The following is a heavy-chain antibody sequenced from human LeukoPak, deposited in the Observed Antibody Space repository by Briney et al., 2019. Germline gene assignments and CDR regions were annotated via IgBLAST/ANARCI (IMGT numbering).Heavy chain of an antibody. CDR2: INSNSGGT. CDR3: AREKVEGANWFDP. J-gene: IGHJ5*02. CDR1: GYTFTGYY. D-gene: IGHD2-15*01. Sequence: ASVKVSCMASGYTFTGYYMHWVRQAPGQGLEWMGWINSNSGGTNYAQKFQGRVTMTRDTSISTVYMELSRLRSDDTAVDYCAREKVEGANWFDPWGQGTLVTVFS. V-gene: IGHV1-2*02.